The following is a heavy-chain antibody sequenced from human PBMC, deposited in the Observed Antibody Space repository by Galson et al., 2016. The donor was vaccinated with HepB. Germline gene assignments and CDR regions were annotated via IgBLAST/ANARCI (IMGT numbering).Heavy chain of an antibody. CDR2: INPDSGDT. CDR3: TRDRGVLAHPPAMYGMDV. Sequence: SVKVSCKASGYSVSDYYMHWVRQAPGQGLEWMGWINPDSGDTKYDQKFQGRVTMTRDKSVSTAYVELRSLTYGDTAIYYCTRDRGVLAHPPAMYGMDVWGQGTTVSVSS. V-gene: IGHV1-2*02. CDR1: GYSVSDYY. D-gene: IGHD3-10*01. J-gene: IGHJ6*02.